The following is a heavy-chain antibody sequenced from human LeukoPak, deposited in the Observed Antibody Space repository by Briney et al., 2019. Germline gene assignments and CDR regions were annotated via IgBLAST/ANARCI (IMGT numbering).Heavy chain of an antibody. V-gene: IGHV4-59*01. CDR3: ARESYYYGSGSYYKEIDY. Sequence: SETLSLTCTVSGGSISSYYWSWIRQPPGKELEWIGYIYYSGSTNYNPSLKSRVTISVDTSKNQFSLKLSSVTAADTAVYYCARESYYYGSGSYYKEIDYWGQGTLGTVSS. D-gene: IGHD3-10*01. CDR2: IYYSGST. CDR1: GGSISSYY. J-gene: IGHJ4*02.